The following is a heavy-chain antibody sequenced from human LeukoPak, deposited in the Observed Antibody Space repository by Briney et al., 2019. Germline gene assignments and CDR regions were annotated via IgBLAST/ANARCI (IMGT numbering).Heavy chain of an antibody. Sequence: PGGSLRLSCAASGFTFSSYSQNWVRQAPGKGLEWVSSVSSSSSYIYYADSVKGRFTISRDNAKNSLYLQMDSLRAEDTAVYHCARESQYRGYDCLDYWGQGTLVTVSS. D-gene: IGHD5-12*01. CDR2: VSSSSSYI. J-gene: IGHJ4*02. CDR1: GFTFSSYS. V-gene: IGHV3-21*06. CDR3: ARESQYRGYDCLDY.